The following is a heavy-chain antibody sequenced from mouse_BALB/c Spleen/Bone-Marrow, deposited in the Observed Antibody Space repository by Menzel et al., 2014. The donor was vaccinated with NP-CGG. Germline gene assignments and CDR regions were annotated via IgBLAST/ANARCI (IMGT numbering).Heavy chain of an antibody. CDR1: GFTFSSYD. CDR3: ARNRYDWFAY. J-gene: IGHJ3*01. Sequence: EVKLVESGGVLVQPGGSLKLSCAASGFTFSSYDMSWVRQTPDKRLELVATINTNGGTTYYPDSVKGRFTISRDNAKSTLYLQTSSLKSADTAIYYCARNRYDWFAYWGQGTLVTVSA. CDR2: INTNGGTT. D-gene: IGHD2-14*01. V-gene: IGHV5-6-3*01.